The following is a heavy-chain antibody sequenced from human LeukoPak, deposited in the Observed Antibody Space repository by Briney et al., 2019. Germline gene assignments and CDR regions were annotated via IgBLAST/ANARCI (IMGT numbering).Heavy chain of an antibody. Sequence: SQTLSLTCTVSGGSISSGGYYWSWIRQHPGKGLEWIGYIDYSGSTYYNPSLKSRVTISVDTSKNPFSLKLSSVTAADTAVYYCARGAHGGRDYWGQGTLVTVSS. J-gene: IGHJ4*02. CDR2: IDYSGST. D-gene: IGHD3-16*01. CDR3: ARGAHGGRDY. V-gene: IGHV4-31*03. CDR1: GGSISSGGYY.